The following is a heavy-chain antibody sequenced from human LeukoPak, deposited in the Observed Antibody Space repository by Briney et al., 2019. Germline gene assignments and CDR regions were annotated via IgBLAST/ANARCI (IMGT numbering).Heavy chain of an antibody. CDR1: GGSISSGDYY. CDR3: AREGASYRIFDY. V-gene: IGHV4-61*08. CDR2: IYYSGST. Sequence: SETLSLTCTVSGGSISSGDYYWSWIRQPPGKGLEWIGNIYYSGSTNYNPSLKSRVTISVDTSKNQFSLKLSSVTAADTAVYYCAREGASYRIFDYWGQGTLVTVSS. D-gene: IGHD1-26*01. J-gene: IGHJ4*02.